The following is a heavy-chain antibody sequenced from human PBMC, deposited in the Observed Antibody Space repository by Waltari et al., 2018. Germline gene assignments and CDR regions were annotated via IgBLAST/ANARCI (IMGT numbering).Heavy chain of an antibody. Sequence: EGRVVESGGGVVQRGGSLGLSGFTSGLSFSSYTMTWVRQAPGKGLEWVSSIIPNSIKTYYLESVRGRFTISRDNARNSLYLQMDSLRVEDSAVYYCASDPSMQHVAAGGYWGQGTLVTVSS. CDR3: ASDPSMQHVAAGGY. J-gene: IGHJ4*02. D-gene: IGHD2-8*01. CDR2: IIPNSIKT. V-gene: IGHV3-21*01. CDR1: GLSFSSYT.